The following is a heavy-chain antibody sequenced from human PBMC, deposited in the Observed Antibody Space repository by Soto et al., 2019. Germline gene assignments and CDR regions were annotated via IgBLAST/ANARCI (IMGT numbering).Heavy chain of an antibody. CDR3: ARDRCYDGTCYSASDS. J-gene: IGHJ5*01. V-gene: IGHV3-48*01. CDR1: GFRFSTYN. Sequence: EVRLMESGGGLVQPGGSLRLSCAASGFRFSTYNMDWVRQAPGKGPEWIAHISTTSFTIYYADSVKGRFTISRDNDRNSLYLEMNSLRAEDTAVYYCARDRCYDGTCYSASDSWGQGTLVTVSS. D-gene: IGHD2-15*01. CDR2: ISTTSFTI.